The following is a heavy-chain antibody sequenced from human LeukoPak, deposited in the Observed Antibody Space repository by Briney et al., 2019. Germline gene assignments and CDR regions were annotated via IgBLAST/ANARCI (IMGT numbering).Heavy chain of an antibody. CDR1: GISISNYY. CDR3: ARQRLLWFGESNSGFDY. J-gene: IGHJ4*02. CDR2: IYYSGST. Sequence: SETLSLTCAVSGISISNYYWSWIRQPPGKGLEWIGYIYYSGSTDYNPSLKSRVSMSVDTSKNQFSLKLSSVTATDTAVYYCARQRLLWFGESNSGFDYWGQGTLVTVSS. D-gene: IGHD3-10*01. V-gene: IGHV4-59*08.